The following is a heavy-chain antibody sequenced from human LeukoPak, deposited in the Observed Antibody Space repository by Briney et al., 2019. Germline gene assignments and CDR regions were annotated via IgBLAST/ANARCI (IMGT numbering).Heavy chain of an antibody. CDR3: AKDPPDCSSTSCYDAFDI. D-gene: IGHD2-2*01. CDR1: GFTFSSYA. Sequence: GGSLRLSCAASGFTFSSYAMSWVRQAPGKGLEWVSAISGSGGSTYYADSVKGRFTISRDNSKNTLYLQMNSLRAEDTAVYYCAKDPPDCSSTSCYDAFDIWGQGTMVTVSS. J-gene: IGHJ3*02. V-gene: IGHV3-23*01. CDR2: ISGSGGST.